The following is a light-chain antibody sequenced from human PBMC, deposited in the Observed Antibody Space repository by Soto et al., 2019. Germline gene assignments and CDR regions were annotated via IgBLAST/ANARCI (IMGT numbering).Light chain of an antibody. J-gene: IGKJ4*01. CDR1: QDIRNY. V-gene: IGKV1-33*01. Sequence: DIQMPQSPSSLSASVGDRITITCQASQDIRNYLNWFQQKPGKAPQLLIFDASNLEPGVPSSFSGSGSGTEFTLTISSLQPEDCATYYCLQYANLPLTFGGGTKVEIK. CDR3: LQYANLPLT. CDR2: DAS.